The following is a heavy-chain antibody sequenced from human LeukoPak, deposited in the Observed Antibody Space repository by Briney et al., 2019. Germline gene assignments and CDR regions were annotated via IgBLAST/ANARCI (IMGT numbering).Heavy chain of an antibody. CDR2: IYTSGST. CDR1: GGSISSYY. D-gene: IGHD4-11*01. V-gene: IGHV4-4*07. J-gene: IGHJ5*02. CDR3: ARQQGSTVTTYWFDP. Sequence: SETLSLTCTVSGGSISSYYWSWIRQPAGKGLEWIGRIYTSGSTNYNPSPKSRVTMSVDTSKNQFSLKLSSVTAADTAVYYCARQQGSTVTTYWFDPWGQGTLVTVSS.